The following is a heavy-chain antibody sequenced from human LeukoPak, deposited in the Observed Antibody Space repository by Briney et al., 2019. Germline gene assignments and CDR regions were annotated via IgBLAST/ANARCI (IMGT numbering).Heavy chain of an antibody. CDR2: ISYDGSNK. J-gene: IGHJ4*02. CDR1: GFTFSSYA. Sequence: PGRSLRLSCAASGFTFSSYAMHWVRQAPGKGLEWVAVISYDGSNKYYADSVKGRFTISRDNSKNTLYPQMNSLRAEDTAVYYCASPPEDYYDSSGYYSLGYWGQGTLVTVSS. CDR3: ASPPEDYYDSSGYYSLGY. D-gene: IGHD3-22*01. V-gene: IGHV3-30*04.